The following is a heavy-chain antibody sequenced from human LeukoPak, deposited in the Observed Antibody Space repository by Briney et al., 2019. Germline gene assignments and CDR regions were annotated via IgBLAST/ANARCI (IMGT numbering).Heavy chain of an antibody. CDR3: ARKKSVGYCSSTSCPGAFDI. Sequence: SETLSLTCTVSGGSISSSSYYWGWIRQPPGKGLEWIGSIYYSGSTYYNPSLKSRVTISVDTSKNQFSLKLSSVTAADTAVYYCARKKSVGYCSSTSCPGAFDIWGQGTMVTVSS. J-gene: IGHJ3*02. CDR1: GGSISSSSYY. V-gene: IGHV4-39*07. D-gene: IGHD2-2*01. CDR2: IYYSGST.